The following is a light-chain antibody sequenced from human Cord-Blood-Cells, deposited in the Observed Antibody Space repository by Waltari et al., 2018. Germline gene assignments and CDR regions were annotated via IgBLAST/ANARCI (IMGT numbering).Light chain of an antibody. CDR3: SSYTSSSTVV. Sequence: QSALTQPASVSGSPGQSITISCTGTRTAAGGYNYVSWYQQHPGKAPKLMIYDVSNRPSGVSNRFSGSKSGNTASLTISGLQAEDEADYYCSSYTSSSTVVFGGGTKLTVL. V-gene: IGLV2-14*01. CDR2: DVS. CDR1: RTAAGGYNY. J-gene: IGLJ2*01.